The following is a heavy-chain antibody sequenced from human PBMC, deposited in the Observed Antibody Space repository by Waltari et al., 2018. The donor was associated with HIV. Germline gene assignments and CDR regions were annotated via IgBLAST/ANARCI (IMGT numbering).Heavy chain of an antibody. CDR1: GFTVGSNY. Sequence: VQLVETGGGLIQPGGSLRLSCTASGFTVGSNYMSWVRQGPGKGLEWVSVIYSDGRTYYADSVKGRFTISRDTSKNTLYLQMNSLRDEDTALYYCAKESMAGLYYYYGMDVWGQGTTVTVSS. CDR2: IYSDGRT. V-gene: IGHV3-53*05. CDR3: AKESMAGLYYYYGMDV. D-gene: IGHD6-19*01. J-gene: IGHJ6*02.